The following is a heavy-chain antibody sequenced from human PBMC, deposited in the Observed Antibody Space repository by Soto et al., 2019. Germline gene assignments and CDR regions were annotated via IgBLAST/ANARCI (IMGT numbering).Heavy chain of an antibody. CDR1: GGSISSGGYY. D-gene: IGHD4-17*01. Sequence: SETLSLTCTVSGGSISSGGYYWSWIRQHPGKGLEWIGYIYYSGSTYYNPSLKSRVTISVDTSKNQFSLKLSAVTATDTAVYYCARHGNTVTTGYYYGMDVWGQGTTVTVSS. J-gene: IGHJ6*02. V-gene: IGHV4-31*03. CDR3: ARHGNTVTTGYYYGMDV. CDR2: IYYSGST.